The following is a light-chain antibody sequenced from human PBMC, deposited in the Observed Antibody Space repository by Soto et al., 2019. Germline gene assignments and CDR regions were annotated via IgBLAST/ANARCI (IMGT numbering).Light chain of an antibody. J-gene: IGKJ1*01. CDR1: QSVSGN. V-gene: IGKV3D-15*01. CDR3: QQYYNWPPT. CDR2: GAS. Sequence: EIVMTQSPATLSVSPGERATLSCRASQSVSGNLAWYQQKPGQAPRLLIYGASTRATGLPARFSGSGSGTVFTIKNSSLQSEDFAVYYCQQYYNWPPTFGQGTKVEIK.